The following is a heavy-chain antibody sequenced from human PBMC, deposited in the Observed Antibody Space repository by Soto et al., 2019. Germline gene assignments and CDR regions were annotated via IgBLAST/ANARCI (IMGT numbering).Heavy chain of an antibody. CDR3: AKDSRAAASYFDY. J-gene: IGHJ4*02. Sequence: GGSLRLSCAASGFTFDDYAMHWVRQAPGKGLEWVSGISWNSGSIGYADSVKGRFTISRDNAKNSLYLQMNSLRAEDTALYYCAKDSRAAASYFDYWGQGTLVTVSS. CDR2: ISWNSGSI. V-gene: IGHV3-9*01. D-gene: IGHD6-13*01. CDR1: GFTFDDYA.